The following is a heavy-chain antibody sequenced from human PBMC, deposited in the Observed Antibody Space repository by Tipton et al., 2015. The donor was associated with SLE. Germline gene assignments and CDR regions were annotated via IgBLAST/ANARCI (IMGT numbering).Heavy chain of an antibody. CDR2: IYPRGNT. J-gene: IGHJ6*03. CDR1: GGSISSDTYY. Sequence: TLSLTCTVSGGSISSDTYYWSWIRKPAGKGLEWIGHIYPRGNTNYNPPLKSRVTISVDTSKNQFSLKLSSVTAADTAVYYCARVPFYYYYYMDVWGKGTTVTVSS. CDR3: ARVPFYYYYYMDV. V-gene: IGHV4-61*09.